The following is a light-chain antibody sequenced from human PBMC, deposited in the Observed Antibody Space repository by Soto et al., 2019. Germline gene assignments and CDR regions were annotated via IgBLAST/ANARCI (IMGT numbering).Light chain of an antibody. CDR2: AAS. J-gene: IGKJ2*01. CDR3: QHYHTYPFT. V-gene: IGKV1-16*01. CDR1: LAISDY. Sequence: DIQMTQSPSSVSASIGDTVTITCRASLAISDYLAWYQQRPGKAPKSLIYAASILQSGVPSRFSGSGSWTDFTLTISSLQPDDFATYCCQHYHTYPFTFGQGTKLEIK.